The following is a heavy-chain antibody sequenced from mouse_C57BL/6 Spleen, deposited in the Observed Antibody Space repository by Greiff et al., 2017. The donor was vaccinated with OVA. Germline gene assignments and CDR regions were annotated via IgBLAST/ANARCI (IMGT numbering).Heavy chain of an antibody. Sequence: VQLQQSGPELVKPGASVKISCKASGYTFTDYYMNWVKQSHGKSLEWIGDINPNNGGTSYNQKFKGKATLTVDKSSSTAYMELRSLTSEDSAVYYCARDGNYVGYFDYWGQGTTLTVSS. V-gene: IGHV1-26*01. CDR3: ARDGNYVGYFDY. J-gene: IGHJ2*01. CDR1: GYTFTDYY. CDR2: INPNNGGT. D-gene: IGHD2-1*01.